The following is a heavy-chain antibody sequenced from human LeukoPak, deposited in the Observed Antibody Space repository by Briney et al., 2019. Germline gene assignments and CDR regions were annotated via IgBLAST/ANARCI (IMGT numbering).Heavy chain of an antibody. CDR1: GGSISSSSYY. Sequence: PSETLPLTCTVSGGSISSSSYYWGWIRQPPGKGLEWIGSIYYSGSTYYNPSLKSRVTISVDTSKNQFSLKLSSVTAADTAVYYCASLLGYSYGNDYYMDVWGKGTTVTVSS. CDR2: IYYSGST. D-gene: IGHD5-18*01. J-gene: IGHJ6*03. CDR3: ASLLGYSYGNDYYMDV. V-gene: IGHV4-39*01.